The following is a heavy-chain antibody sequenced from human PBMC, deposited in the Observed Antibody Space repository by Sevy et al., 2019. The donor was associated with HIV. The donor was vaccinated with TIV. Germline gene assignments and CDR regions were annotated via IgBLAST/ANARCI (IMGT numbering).Heavy chain of an antibody. J-gene: IGHJ4*02. V-gene: IGHV4-61*01. CDR3: PREPYFFDKSGYYWDY. Sequence: SETLSLTCAVSGVSVSSDTYYWSWIRQPPGKGLEWIGYVYHTGSTNYSPSFKGRVTISVDTSKNQFSLSLFSVAAADTAVYYCPREPYFFDKSGYYWDYWGQGALVTVSS. CDR2: VYHTGST. CDR1: GVSVSSDTYY. D-gene: IGHD3-22*01.